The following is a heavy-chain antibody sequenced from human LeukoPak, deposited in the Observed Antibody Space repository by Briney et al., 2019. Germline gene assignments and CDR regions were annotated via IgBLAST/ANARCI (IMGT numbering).Heavy chain of an antibody. V-gene: IGHV3-33*01. Sequence: PGGSLRLSCEASGFTFSSYGMHWVRQAPGKGPEWVAFTWYDGSNKYYPDSVKGRFTISKDNSKNTLDLQMNSLRAEDTAVYYCARGRRIAAAGLYYFDYWGQGTLVTVSS. CDR3: ARGRRIAAAGLYYFDY. CDR2: TWYDGSNK. J-gene: IGHJ4*02. CDR1: GFTFSSYG. D-gene: IGHD6-13*01.